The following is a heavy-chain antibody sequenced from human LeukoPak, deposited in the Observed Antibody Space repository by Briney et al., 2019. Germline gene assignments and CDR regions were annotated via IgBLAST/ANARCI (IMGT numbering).Heavy chain of an antibody. CDR3: ARDGRIAAAGTGWFDP. V-gene: IGHV6-1*01. D-gene: IGHD6-13*01. Sequence: SQTLSLTCAISVDSVSSNSAAWNWIRQSPSRGLEWLGRTYYRSKWYNDYAVSVKSRITINPDTSKNQFSLQLNSVTPEDTAVYYCARDGRIAAAGTGWFDPWGQGTLVTVSS. CDR1: VDSVSSNSAA. J-gene: IGHJ5*02. CDR2: TYYRSKWYN.